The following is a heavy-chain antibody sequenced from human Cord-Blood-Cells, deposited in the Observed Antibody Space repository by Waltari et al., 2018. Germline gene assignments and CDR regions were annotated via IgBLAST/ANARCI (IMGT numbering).Heavy chain of an antibody. CDR1: GYTFTSYA. CDR3: ARDVGYCTGGVCYYFDY. Sequence: QVQLVQSGAAVKKPGASVKVSCKASGYTFTSYAMHWVRQAPGQRLEWMGWINACNGNTKYSQKFQGRVTITSDTSASTAYMELSSLRSEDTAVYYCARDVGYCTGGVCYYFDYWGQGTLVTVSS. V-gene: IGHV1-3*01. J-gene: IGHJ4*02. D-gene: IGHD2-8*02. CDR2: INACNGNT.